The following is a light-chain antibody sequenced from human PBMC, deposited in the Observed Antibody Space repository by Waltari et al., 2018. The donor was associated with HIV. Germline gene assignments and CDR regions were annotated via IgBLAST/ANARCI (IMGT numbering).Light chain of an antibody. CDR1: KSVSSN. Sequence: EIVMTQSPATLSVSPGERATLSCRASKSVSSNLAWYQQKPGQAPRRLIYGASTRATGIPARFSGSGSGTEFTLTVSSLQSEDFAVYYCQQYINWPHTFGQGTKVEIK. J-gene: IGKJ1*01. V-gene: IGKV3-15*01. CDR2: GAS. CDR3: QQYINWPHT.